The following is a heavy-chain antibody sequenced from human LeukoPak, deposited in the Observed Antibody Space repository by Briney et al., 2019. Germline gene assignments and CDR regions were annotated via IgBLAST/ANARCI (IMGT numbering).Heavy chain of an antibody. CDR1: GGSISTSNYY. V-gene: IGHV4-39*01. D-gene: IGHD3-10*01. J-gene: IGHJ4*02. CDR2: IYYSGNT. CDR3: ARRMVRGGSLDY. Sequence: KSSETLSLTCTVSGGSISTSNYYWDWIRQPPGQGLEWIASIYYSGNTYYNPSLKSRVAISLDMSKNQFSLSLSSVAATDTGVYYCARRMVRGGSLDYWGQGTLVTVSS.